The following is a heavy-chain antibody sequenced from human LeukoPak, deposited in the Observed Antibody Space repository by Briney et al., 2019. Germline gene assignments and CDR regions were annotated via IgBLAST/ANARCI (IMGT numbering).Heavy chain of an antibody. CDR1: GGSISSYY. V-gene: IGHV4-4*09. J-gene: IGHJ6*03. CDR2: IYTSGST. Sequence: SETLSLTCTVSGGSISSYYWSWIRQPPGEGLEWIGYIYTSGSTNYNPSLKSRVTISVDTSKNQFSLKLSSVTAADTAVYYCARQGFWSGYLYYYMDVWGKGTTVTVSS. CDR3: ARQGFWSGYLYYYMDV. D-gene: IGHD3-3*01.